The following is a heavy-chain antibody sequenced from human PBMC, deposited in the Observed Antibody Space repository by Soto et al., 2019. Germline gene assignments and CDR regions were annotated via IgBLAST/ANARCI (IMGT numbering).Heavy chain of an antibody. CDR3: ARFKGLAAAGTYYYYGMDV. D-gene: IGHD6-13*01. J-gene: IGHJ6*02. CDR1: GGSISSGDYY. CDR2: IYYSGST. Sequence: SKTLSLTCTVSGGSISSGDYYWSWIRQPPGKGLEWIGYIYYSGSTYYNPSLKSRVTISVDTSKNQFSLKLSSVTAEDTAVYYCARFKGLAAAGTYYYYGMDVWGQGSTVTVSS. V-gene: IGHV4-30-4*01.